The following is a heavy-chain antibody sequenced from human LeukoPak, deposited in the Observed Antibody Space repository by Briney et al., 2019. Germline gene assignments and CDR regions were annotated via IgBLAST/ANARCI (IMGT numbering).Heavy chain of an antibody. CDR1: GFTFSGSA. Sequence: GGSLKLSCAASGFTFSGSAIHWVRQSAGKGLEWVGQIDKKDKGYATATAYAASVKGRFTISRDDSINTAYLQMKSLKTEDTALYYCTRDSGTYNWFDPWGQGTLVTVSS. D-gene: IGHD1-26*01. CDR2: IDKKDKGYATAT. V-gene: IGHV3-73*01. CDR3: TRDSGTYNWFDP. J-gene: IGHJ5*02.